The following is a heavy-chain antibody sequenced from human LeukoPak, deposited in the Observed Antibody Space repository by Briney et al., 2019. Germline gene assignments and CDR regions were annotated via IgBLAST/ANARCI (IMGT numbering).Heavy chain of an antibody. CDR1: GFIFSSYA. J-gene: IGHJ4*02. V-gene: IGHV3-30*04. D-gene: IGHD6-13*01. Sequence: PGTSLRLSCAPSGFIFSSYAMHWVRQAPGKGLEWVAVISYDGSNKYYADSVKGRFTISRDNAKNSLYLQMNSLRAEDTAVYYCARVGAGTANYFDYWGQGTLVTVSS. CDR3: ARVGAGTANYFDY. CDR2: ISYDGSNK.